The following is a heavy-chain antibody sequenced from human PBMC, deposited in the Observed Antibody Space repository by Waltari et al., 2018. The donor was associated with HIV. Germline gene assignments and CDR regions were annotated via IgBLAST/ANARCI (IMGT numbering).Heavy chain of an antibody. CDR3: ARASDCGGDCYPPDY. J-gene: IGHJ4*02. CDR1: GFTFSSYS. V-gene: IGHV3-48*01. CDR2: ISSSSSTI. Sequence: EVQLVESGGGLVQPGGSLRLPCAASGFTFSSYSMNWVRPGPGKGLEWVSYISSSSSTIYYADSVKGRFTISRDNAKNSLYLQMNSLRAEDTAVYYCARASDCGGDCYPPDYWGQGTLVTVSS. D-gene: IGHD2-21*02.